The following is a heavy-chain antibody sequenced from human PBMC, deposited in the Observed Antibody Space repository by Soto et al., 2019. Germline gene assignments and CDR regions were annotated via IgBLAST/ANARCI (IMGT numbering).Heavy chain of an antibody. J-gene: IGHJ4*02. CDR2: IWYDGSVR. D-gene: IGHD1-26*01. CDR1: GFSFSDYG. V-gene: IGHV3-33*01. Sequence: QVQLVESGGGVVRPGTSLRLSCEGSGFSFSDYGMNWVRQAPGKGLGWVAVIWYDGSVRRYADSVKGRFTISRDISKNTLYLQMNSLRVEDTAVYFCARGGKWELLLRLWGQGTLVTVSS. CDR3: ARGGKWELLLRL.